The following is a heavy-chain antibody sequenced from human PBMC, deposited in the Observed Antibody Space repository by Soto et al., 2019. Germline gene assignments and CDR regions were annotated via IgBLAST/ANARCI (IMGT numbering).Heavy chain of an antibody. V-gene: IGHV3-30*18. D-gene: IGHD4-17*01. CDR1: GFTFSSYG. CDR2: ISYDGSNK. CDR3: AKDFTVTTRWVYYYYYMDV. J-gene: IGHJ6*03. Sequence: GGSLRLSCAASGFTFSSYGMHWVRQAPGKGLEWVAVISYDGSNKYYADSVKGRFTISRDNSKNTLYLQMNSLRAEDTAVYYCAKDFTVTTRWVYYYYYMDVWGKGTTVTVSS.